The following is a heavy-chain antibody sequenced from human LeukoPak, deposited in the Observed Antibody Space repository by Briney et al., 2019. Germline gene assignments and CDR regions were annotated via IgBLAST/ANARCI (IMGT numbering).Heavy chain of an antibody. Sequence: ASVKVSCKASGYTFTGYYMHWVRQAPGQGLEWMGWINPNSGGTNYAQKFQGRVTMTRDTSISTAYMELSRLRSEDTAVYYCARDDLGSGGEWRYFQHWGQGTLVTVSS. CDR3: ARDDLGSGGEWRYFQH. CDR1: GYTFTGYY. D-gene: IGHD6-19*01. V-gene: IGHV1-2*02. J-gene: IGHJ1*01. CDR2: INPNSGGT.